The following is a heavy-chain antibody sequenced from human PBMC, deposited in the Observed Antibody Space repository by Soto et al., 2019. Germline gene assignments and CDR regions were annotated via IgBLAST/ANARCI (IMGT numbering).Heavy chain of an antibody. CDR1: GYTLTELS. D-gene: IGHD6-19*01. J-gene: IGHJ4*02. CDR2: FDPEDGET. CDR3: ATFGYSSGWYDFDY. V-gene: IGHV1-24*01. Sequence: ASVKVSCKVSGYTLTELSMHWVRQAPGKGLEWMGGFDPEDGETIYARKFKGRVTMTEDTSTDTAYMELSSLRSEDTAVYYCATFGYSSGWYDFDYWGQGTLVTVSS.